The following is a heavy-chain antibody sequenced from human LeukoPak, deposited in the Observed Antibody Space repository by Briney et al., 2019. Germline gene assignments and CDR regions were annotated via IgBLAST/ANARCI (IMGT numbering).Heavy chain of an antibody. CDR1: GGSISSSSYY. CDR3: ARSKLGYCSSTSCYGIFVPFDY. CDR2: FYYSGST. D-gene: IGHD2-2*01. V-gene: IGHV4-39*01. J-gene: IGHJ4*02. Sequence: SSETLSLTCTVSGGSISSSSYYWGWIRQPPGQGLGWIGSFYYSGSTYYNPPLKSRVNIPVDTSKTQLSLKLSSVTAADTAVYYCARSKLGYCSSTSCYGIFVPFDYWGQGTLVTVSS.